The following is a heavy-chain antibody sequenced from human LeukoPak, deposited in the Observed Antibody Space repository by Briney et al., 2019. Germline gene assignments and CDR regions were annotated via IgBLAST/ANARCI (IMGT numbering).Heavy chain of an antibody. J-gene: IGHJ1*01. V-gene: IGHV3-15*07. Sequence: GGFLRLSCAVSGLTLSNVWMNWVRQAPGKGLEWVGRIRSQTAGGTTDFAAPVKGRFSISRDDSKNSLYLQMNSLTSEDTAVYYCAHGSAQYYEYWGQGTLVTVSS. D-gene: IGHD2-15*01. CDR2: IRSQTAGGTT. CDR3: AHGSAQYYEY. CDR1: GLTLSNVW.